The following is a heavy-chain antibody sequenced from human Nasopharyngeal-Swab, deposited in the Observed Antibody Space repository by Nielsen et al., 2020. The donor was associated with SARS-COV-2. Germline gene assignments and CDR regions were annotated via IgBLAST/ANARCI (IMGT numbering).Heavy chain of an antibody. CDR2: ISPSGNYV. CDR1: GFTFSAYA. CDR3: AKDHWGAADTANYYYGMDV. Sequence: GESLKISCAASGFTFSAYAMNWVRQAPGKGLEWVSSISPSGNYVFYEDSVKGRFTISRDNSKNTLYLQMNSLRAEDTAVYYCAKDHWGAADTANYYYGMDVWGQGTTVTVSS. J-gene: IGHJ6*02. V-gene: IGHV3-21*01. D-gene: IGHD5-18*01.